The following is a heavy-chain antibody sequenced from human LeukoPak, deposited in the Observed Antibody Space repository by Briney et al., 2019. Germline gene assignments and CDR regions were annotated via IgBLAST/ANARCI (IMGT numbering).Heavy chain of an antibody. J-gene: IGHJ3*02. CDR2: IRAYNGNT. V-gene: IGHV1-18*01. Sequence: AGVKVSFKCSGYTFASYAISGVRQAPGQGVEGVGGIRAYNGNTNYAPKLQGRVTMTTDTYTSTAYMELSSLRSEETAVYYCASRRSSWYGIDAFDIWGQGTMVTVSS. CDR1: GYTFASYA. CDR3: ASRRSSWYGIDAFDI. D-gene: IGHD6-13*01.